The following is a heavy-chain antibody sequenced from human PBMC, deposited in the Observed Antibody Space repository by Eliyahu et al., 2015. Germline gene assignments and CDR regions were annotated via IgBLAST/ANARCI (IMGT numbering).Heavy chain of an antibody. Sequence: EVQLVESGGGFVQPGGSLXLSCAAAGFTLSYXCXSWVRQAPGKGLEWVASIKKDGSEEYNVDSLKGRFTISRDNAKNSLYLQMNSLRAEDTAIYYCARDPWGEKGNYYFGAFDVWGQGTMVSVSS. CDR3: ARDPWGEKGNYYFGAFDV. V-gene: IGHV3-7*03. J-gene: IGHJ3*01. CDR2: IKKDGSEE. CDR1: GFTLSYXC. D-gene: IGHD1-26*01.